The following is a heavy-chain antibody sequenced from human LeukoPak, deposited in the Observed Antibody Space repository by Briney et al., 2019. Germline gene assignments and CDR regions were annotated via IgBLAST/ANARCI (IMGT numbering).Heavy chain of an antibody. D-gene: IGHD3-3*01. CDR2: ISSSSSGI. Sequence: PGGSLRLSCAASGFTVSSNYMSWVRQAPGKGLEWISYISSSSSGIYYADSVKGRFIISRDNAKNSLYLQMNSLRDEDTAVYYCARTFWNNYDPSDWGQGTLVTVSS. CDR3: ARTFWNNYDPSD. J-gene: IGHJ4*02. CDR1: GFTVSSNY. V-gene: IGHV3-48*02.